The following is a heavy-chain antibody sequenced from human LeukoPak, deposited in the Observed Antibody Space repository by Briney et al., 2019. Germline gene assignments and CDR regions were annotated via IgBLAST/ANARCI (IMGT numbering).Heavy chain of an antibody. CDR1: GFTFSSYS. CDR3: VLVPKSSSIADVSFDY. D-gene: IGHD6-6*01. CDR2: ISSSSSYI. Sequence: GGSLRLSCAASGFTFSSYSMNWVRQAPGKGLEWVSSISSSSSYIYYADSVKGRFTISRGNAKNSLYLQMNSLRAEDTAVYYCVLVPKSSSIADVSFDYWGQGTLVTVSS. J-gene: IGHJ4*02. V-gene: IGHV3-21*01.